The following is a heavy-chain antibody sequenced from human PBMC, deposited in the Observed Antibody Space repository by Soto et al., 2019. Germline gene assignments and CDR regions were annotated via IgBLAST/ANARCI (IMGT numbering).Heavy chain of an antibody. CDR2: IYYRGST. Sequence: QLQLQESGPGLVKPSETLSLTCTVSGGSISSSSYYWGWIRQPPGKGLEWIGSIYYRGSTYYNPSLKSRVTISVDTAKNQFSLKLSAVTAADTAVYYCARRFPPPAARRGALHWFDPWGQGTLVTVSS. J-gene: IGHJ5*02. V-gene: IGHV4-39*01. D-gene: IGHD2-2*01. CDR1: GGSISSSSYY. CDR3: ARRFPPPAARRGALHWFDP.